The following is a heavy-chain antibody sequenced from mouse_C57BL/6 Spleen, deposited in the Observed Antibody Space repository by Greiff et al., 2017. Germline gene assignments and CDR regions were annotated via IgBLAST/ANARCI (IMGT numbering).Heavy chain of an antibody. CDR2: INPGSGGT. V-gene: IGHV1-54*01. CDR3: ARLGYYGTPDY. D-gene: IGHD2-1*01. Sequence: QVQLQQSGAELVRPGTSVKVSCKASGYAFTNYLIEWVKQRPGQGLAWIGVINPGSGGTNYNEKFKGKATLTADKSSSTAYMQLSSLTSEDSAVYFCARLGYYGTPDYWGQGTTLTVSS. J-gene: IGHJ2*01. CDR1: GYAFTNYL.